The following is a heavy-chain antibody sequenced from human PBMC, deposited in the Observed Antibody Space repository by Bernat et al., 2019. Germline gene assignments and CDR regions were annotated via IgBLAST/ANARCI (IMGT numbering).Heavy chain of an antibody. D-gene: IGHD6-19*01. J-gene: IGHJ6*02. CDR2: IYYSGST. CDR3: ARQGNSSGWYRGYYYYYGMDV. V-gene: IGHV4-59*08. CDR1: GGSISSYY. Sequence: QVQLQESGPGLVKPSETLSLTCTVSGGSISSYYWSWIRQPPGKGLEWIGYIYYSGSTNYNPSLKSRVTISVDTSKNQFSLKLSSVTAADTAVYYCARQGNSSGWYRGYYYYYGMDVWGQGTTVTVSS.